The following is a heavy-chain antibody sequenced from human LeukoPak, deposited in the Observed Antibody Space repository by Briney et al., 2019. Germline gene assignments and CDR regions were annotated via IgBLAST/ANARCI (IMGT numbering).Heavy chain of an antibody. CDR1: GGSFSGYY. V-gene: IGHV4-34*01. J-gene: IGHJ6*03. Sequence: SETLSLTCAVYGGSFSGYYWSWIRQPPGKGLEWIGEINHSGSTNYNPSLKSRVTISVDTSKNQFSLKLSSVTAADTAVYHCARLPPMVRGVHSPLYYYYYYMDVWGKGTAVTISS. D-gene: IGHD3-10*01. CDR2: INHSGST. CDR3: ARLPPMVRGVHSPLYYYYYYMDV.